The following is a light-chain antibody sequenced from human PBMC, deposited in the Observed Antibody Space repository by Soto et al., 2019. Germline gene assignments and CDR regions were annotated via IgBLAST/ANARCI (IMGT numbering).Light chain of an antibody. V-gene: IGLV2-23*01. Sequence: QSALTQPASVSGSPGQSITISCTGTSSDIGGHDYVFWYQQYPGKAPKLIIFEASKRPSGVSNRFSGSKSGSTASLTISGLQAEDEADYYCCSNAGGSTYVFGTGTKVTVL. CDR3: CSNAGGSTYV. J-gene: IGLJ1*01. CDR2: EAS. CDR1: SSDIGGHDY.